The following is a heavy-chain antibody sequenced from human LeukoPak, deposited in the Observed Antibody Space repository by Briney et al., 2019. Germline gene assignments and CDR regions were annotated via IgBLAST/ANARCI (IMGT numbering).Heavy chain of an antibody. CDR2: ISSSGSTI. CDR1: GFTFSSYE. J-gene: IGHJ4*02. D-gene: IGHD4-11*01. CDR3: ARDTHDYSNPEGDY. V-gene: IGHV3-48*03. Sequence: PGGSLRLSCAASGFTFSSYEMNWVRQAPGKGLEWVSYISSSGSTIYCADSVKGRFTISRDNAKNSLYLQMNSLRAEDTAVYYCARDTHDYSNPEGDYWGQGTLVTVSS.